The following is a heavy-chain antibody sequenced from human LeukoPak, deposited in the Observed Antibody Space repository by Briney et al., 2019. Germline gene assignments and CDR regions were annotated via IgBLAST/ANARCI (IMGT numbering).Heavy chain of an antibody. CDR1: GFTFSDYW. CDR2: IRQDGSEK. Sequence: PGGSLRLSCAASGFTFSDYWMNWVRLVPGKGLEWVASIRQDGSEKSYVDSVKGRFTISRDNPWNSLYLQMNSLRAEDTAVYYCARDGTAPGLYFDLWGQGTLVTVSS. J-gene: IGHJ4*01. D-gene: IGHD1/OR15-1a*01. CDR3: ARDGTAPGLYFDL. V-gene: IGHV3-7*01.